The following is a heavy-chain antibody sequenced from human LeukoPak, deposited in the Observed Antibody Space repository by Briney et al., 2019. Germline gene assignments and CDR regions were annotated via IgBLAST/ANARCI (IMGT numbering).Heavy chain of an antibody. V-gene: IGHV3-53*01. Sequence: GGSLRLSCAGSGFTVSSNYITWVRQASGKGLEWVSVIYSGGSIYYADSVKGRFTISRDISKNTVDLQLNSLRAEDTAVYYCASGKETSMAQGYWGQGTLVTVSS. CDR1: GFTVSSNY. CDR2: IYSGGSI. D-gene: IGHD5-18*01. CDR3: ASGKETSMAQGY. J-gene: IGHJ4*02.